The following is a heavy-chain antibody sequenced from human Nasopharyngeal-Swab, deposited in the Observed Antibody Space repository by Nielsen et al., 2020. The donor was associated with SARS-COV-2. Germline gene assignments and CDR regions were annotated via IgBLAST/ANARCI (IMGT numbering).Heavy chain of an antibody. V-gene: IGHV4-39*01. J-gene: IGHJ4*02. CDR2: IYYSGST. Sequence: SETLSLTCTVSGGSISSSRYYWGWIRQPPGKGLEWIGSIYYSGSTYYNPSLKSRVTISVDTSKNQFSLKLSSVTAADTAVYYCARPRADYYDSSGYWGQGTLVTVSS. CDR3: ARPRADYYDSSGY. CDR1: GGSISSSRYY. D-gene: IGHD3-22*01.